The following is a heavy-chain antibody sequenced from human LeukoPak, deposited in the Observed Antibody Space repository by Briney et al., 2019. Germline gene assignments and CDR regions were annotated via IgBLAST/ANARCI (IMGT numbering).Heavy chain of an antibody. CDR3: ARDSRHITMVRGVIINPYGMDV. J-gene: IGHJ6*02. Sequence: GASVKVSCKASGYTFTGYYMHWVRQAPGQGLEWMGWINPNSGGTNYAQKFQGRVTMTRDTSISTAYMELSRLRSDDTAVYYCARDSRHITMVRGVIINPYGMDVWGQGTTVTVSS. D-gene: IGHD3-10*01. CDR1: GYTFTGYY. V-gene: IGHV1-2*02. CDR2: INPNSGGT.